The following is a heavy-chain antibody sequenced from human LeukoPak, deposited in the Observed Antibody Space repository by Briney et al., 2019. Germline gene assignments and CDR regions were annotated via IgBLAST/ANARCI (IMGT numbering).Heavy chain of an antibody. CDR3: ARVDTVMAYYFDL. CDR2: IYSGGTT. V-gene: IGHV3-53*04. J-gene: IGHJ4*02. CDR1: GFTVSTNC. Sequence: QAGGSLRLSCAASGFTVSTNCMTWVRQAPGKGLEWVSTIYSGGTTYYADSVMGRFTISRHNSRNTLYLRMNSLRAEDTAVYYCARVDTVMAYYFDLWGQGTLVTVSS. D-gene: IGHD5-18*01.